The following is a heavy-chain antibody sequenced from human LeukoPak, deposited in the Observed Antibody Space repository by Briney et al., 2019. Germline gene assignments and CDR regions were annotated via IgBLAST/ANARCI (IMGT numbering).Heavy chain of an antibody. Sequence: GGSLRLSCAASGFTFSSSAMSWVRQVPGKGLEWVSGISASGGSTSYADSVRGRFTISRDNSKNTLYLQMNSPRAEDTAVYYCAKDGKKWEPIYGHLDLWGRGTLVTVSS. CDR2: ISASGGST. D-gene: IGHD1-26*01. CDR1: GFTFSSSA. V-gene: IGHV3-23*01. CDR3: AKDGKKWEPIYGHLDL. J-gene: IGHJ2*01.